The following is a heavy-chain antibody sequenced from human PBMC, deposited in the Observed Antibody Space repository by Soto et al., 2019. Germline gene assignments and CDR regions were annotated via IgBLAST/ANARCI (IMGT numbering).Heavy chain of an antibody. D-gene: IGHD3-22*01. Sequence: PGGSLRLSCAASGFTFSSYAMHWVRQAPGKGLEWVAVISYDGSNKYYADSVKGRFTISRDNSKNTLYLQMNSLRAEDTAVYYCARDTDYYDSSGYGSASDYWGQGTLVTVSS. CDR3: ARDTDYYDSSGYGSASDY. CDR2: ISYDGSNK. J-gene: IGHJ4*02. CDR1: GFTFSSYA. V-gene: IGHV3-30-3*01.